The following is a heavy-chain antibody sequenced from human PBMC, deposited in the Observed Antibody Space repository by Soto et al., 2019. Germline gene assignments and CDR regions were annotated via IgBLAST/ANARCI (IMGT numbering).Heavy chain of an antibody. CDR3: ARRSHIVAAPT. Sequence: PSETLSLTCIVSGASFSDANYYWVWIRQPPGEGLEWIGSFYYDERTYYNASLKSRVTISVDTSKDHFSLMLTSVTAADTAVYYCARRSHIVAAPTWGQGTLVTVSS. V-gene: IGHV4-39*02. CDR2: FYYDERT. CDR1: GASFSDANYY. J-gene: IGHJ4*02. D-gene: IGHD5-12*01.